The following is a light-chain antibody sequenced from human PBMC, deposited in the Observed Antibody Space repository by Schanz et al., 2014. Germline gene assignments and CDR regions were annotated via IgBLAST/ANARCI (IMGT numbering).Light chain of an antibody. CDR3: QHLNSYPPMYT. CDR2: AAS. Sequence: DIRVTQSPSSLSASVGDRVTITCRASQSISDYLNWYQQKPGKAPNLLIYAASILQSGVPSRFSGSGSGTDFTLTISSLQPDDFASYYCQHLNSYPPMYTFGQGTKLEIK. J-gene: IGKJ2*01. V-gene: IGKV1-39*01. CDR1: QSISDY.